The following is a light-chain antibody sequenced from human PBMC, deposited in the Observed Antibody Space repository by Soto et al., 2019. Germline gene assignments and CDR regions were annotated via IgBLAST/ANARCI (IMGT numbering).Light chain of an antibody. CDR2: QVS. J-gene: IGLJ1*01. Sequence: QSALTQPASVSGSPGQSITISCTGTSSDVGGYYYVSWYQHHPGKAPKLMIYQVSNRPSGVSNRFSGSKSGNTASLTISGLQAEDEADYYCSSYTSSNTFCVFGTGTKLTVL. CDR3: SSYTSSNTFCV. CDR1: SSDVGGYYY. V-gene: IGLV2-14*01.